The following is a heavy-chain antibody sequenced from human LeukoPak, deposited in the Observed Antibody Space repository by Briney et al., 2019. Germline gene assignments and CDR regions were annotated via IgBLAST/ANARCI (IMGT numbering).Heavy chain of an antibody. V-gene: IGHV3-23*01. CDR3: AGVEDYDILTGFDY. CDR2: ISSSGGST. CDR1: GFTFSSYA. Sequence: GGSLRLSCAASGFTFSSYAMTWVRQAPGKGLEWVSSISSSGGSTYYADSVRGRFTISRDNSKNTLYLQMNSLRAEDTAVYYCAGVEDYDILTGFDYWGQGTLVTVSS. D-gene: IGHD3-9*01. J-gene: IGHJ4*02.